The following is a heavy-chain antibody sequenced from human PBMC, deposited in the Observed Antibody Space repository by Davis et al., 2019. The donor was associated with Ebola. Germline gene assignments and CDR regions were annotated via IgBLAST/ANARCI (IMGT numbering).Heavy chain of an antibody. D-gene: IGHD1-7*01. Sequence: PGGSLRLSCAASGFTFSSYGMHWVRQAPGKGLEWVAVISYDGSNKYYADSVKGRFTISRDNSKNTLYLQMNSLRAEDTAVYYCAKLELSFPWGQGTLVTVSS. CDR2: ISYDGSNK. J-gene: IGHJ5*02. V-gene: IGHV3-30*18. CDR3: AKLELSFP. CDR1: GFTFSSYG.